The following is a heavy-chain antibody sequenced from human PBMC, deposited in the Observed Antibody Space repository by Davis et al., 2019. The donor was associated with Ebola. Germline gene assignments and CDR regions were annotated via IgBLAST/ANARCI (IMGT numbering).Heavy chain of an antibody. D-gene: IGHD6-13*01. CDR2: IYPGDSDT. Sequence: GGSLRLSCKGSGYSFTSYWIGWVRQMPGKGLEWMGIIYPGDSDTRHSPSFQGQVTISADKSISTAYLQWSSLKASDTAMYYCARKKRDSSSWTWGQGTLVTVSS. V-gene: IGHV5-51*01. CDR1: GYSFTSYW. CDR3: ARKKRDSSSWT. J-gene: IGHJ5*02.